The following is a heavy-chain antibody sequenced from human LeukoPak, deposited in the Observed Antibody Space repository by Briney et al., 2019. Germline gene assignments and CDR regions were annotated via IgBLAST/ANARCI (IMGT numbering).Heavy chain of an antibody. CDR1: GFTFDGYT. CDR3: ARAEAPVTAFDF. CDR2: ISSRSDYI. J-gene: IGHJ4*02. D-gene: IGHD2-21*02. V-gene: IGHV3-21*01. Sequence: GGSLRLSCAASGFTFDGYTMKWVRQAPGKGVEWVASISSRSDYIYYADSVRGRFTVSRENAKNSLSLQMNTLRAEDTATYYCARAEAPVTAFDFWGQGTLVTVSS.